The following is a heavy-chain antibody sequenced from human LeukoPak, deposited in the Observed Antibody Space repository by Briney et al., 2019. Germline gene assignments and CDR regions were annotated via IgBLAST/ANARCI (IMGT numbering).Heavy chain of an antibody. Sequence: PSESLSLTCAVSGGSISSGGYSWSWIRQPPGKGLEWIGYIYHSGSTYYNPSLKSRATISVDRSKNQFSLKLSSVTAADTAVYYCARAPSSSHFDYWGQGTLVTVSS. CDR1: GGSISSGGYS. V-gene: IGHV4-30-2*01. CDR3: ARAPSSSHFDY. J-gene: IGHJ4*02. CDR2: IYHSGST.